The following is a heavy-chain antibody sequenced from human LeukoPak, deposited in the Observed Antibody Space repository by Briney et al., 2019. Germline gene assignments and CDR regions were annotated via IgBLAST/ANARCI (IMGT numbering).Heavy chain of an antibody. CDR3: ASEMGIAVAGNFDY. D-gene: IGHD6-19*01. J-gene: IGHJ4*02. CDR1: GFTYSIYL. Sequence: GCMSLSCASSGFTYSIYLRGWVLLAQRKGLEWVANIKQDGSEKYYVDSVKGRFTISRDNAKNSLYLQMNSLRAEDTAVYYCASEMGIAVAGNFDYWGQGTLVTVSS. V-gene: IGHV3-7*01. CDR2: IKQDGSEK.